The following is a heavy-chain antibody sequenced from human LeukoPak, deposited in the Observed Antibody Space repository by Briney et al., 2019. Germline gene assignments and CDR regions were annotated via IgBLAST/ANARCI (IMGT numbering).Heavy chain of an antibody. CDR2: IYYSGST. D-gene: IGHD1-26*01. V-gene: IGHV4-59*08. CDR3: ARLTLRKWELTTQGAFDI. J-gene: IGHJ3*02. Sequence: PSETLSLTCTVSGGSTSSYYWSWIRQPPGKGLEWIGYIYYSGSTNYNPSLKSRVTISVDTSKNQFSLKLSSVTAADTAVYYCARLTLRKWELTTQGAFDIWGQGTMVTVSS. CDR1: GGSTSSYY.